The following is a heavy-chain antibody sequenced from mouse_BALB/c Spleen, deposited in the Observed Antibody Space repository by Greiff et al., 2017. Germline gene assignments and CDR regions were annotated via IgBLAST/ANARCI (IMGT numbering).Heavy chain of an antibody. CDR1: GFSLTSYG. V-gene: IGHV2-9*02. CDR3: ARDGTARAFYYYAMGY. Sequence: QVQLKQSGPGLVAPSQSLSITCTVSGFSLTSYGVHWVRQPPGKGLEWLGVIWAGGSTNYNSALMPSLRLSKDTSTRQVFLQMNSLRTDAPAMYYCARDGTARAFYYYAMGYGGQGSAVSV. J-gene: IGHJ4*01. D-gene: IGHD3-2*01. CDR2: IWAGGST.